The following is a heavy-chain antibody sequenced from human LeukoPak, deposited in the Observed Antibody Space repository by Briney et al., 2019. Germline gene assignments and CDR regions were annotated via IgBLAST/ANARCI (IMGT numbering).Heavy chain of an antibody. D-gene: IGHD5-24*01. Sequence: SQTLSLTCAISGDSASTNSAAWNWIRQSPSRGLEWLGRTYYTSKWYNDYALSMKGRITINPDTSKNQFSLQLNSVTPEDTALYYCARGTRDGYNPTFDYWGQGTLVTVSS. V-gene: IGHV6-1*01. J-gene: IGHJ4*02. CDR3: ARGTRDGYNPTFDY. CDR2: TYYTSKWYN. CDR1: GDSASTNSAA.